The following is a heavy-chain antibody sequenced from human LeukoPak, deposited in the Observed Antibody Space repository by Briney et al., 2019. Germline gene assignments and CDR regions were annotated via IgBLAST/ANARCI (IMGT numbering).Heavy chain of an antibody. J-gene: IGHJ4*02. D-gene: IGHD3-3*01. Sequence: APVKVSCKASGYTFTSYGISWVRQAPGQGLEWMGWISAYNGNTNYAQKLQGRVTMTTDTSTSTAYMELRSLRSDDTAVYYCARGPYYDSWSGAGYWGQGTLVTVSS. V-gene: IGHV1-18*01. CDR2: ISAYNGNT. CDR1: GYTFTSYG. CDR3: ARGPYYDSWSGAGY.